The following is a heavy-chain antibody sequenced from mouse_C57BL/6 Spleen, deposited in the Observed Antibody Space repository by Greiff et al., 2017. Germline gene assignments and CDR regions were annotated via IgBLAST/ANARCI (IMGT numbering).Heavy chain of an antibody. Sequence: VQLQQPGAELVKPGASVKLSCKASGYTFTSYWMRWVKQRPGRGLEWIGRIDPNSGGTKYNEKFKGKATLTVDKPSSTAYMQLSSLTSEASAVYYCARGDLGYGNSYWYFDVWGTGTTVTVSS. J-gene: IGHJ1*03. D-gene: IGHD2-10*02. CDR3: ARGDLGYGNSYWYFDV. CDR2: IDPNSGGT. V-gene: IGHV1-72*01. CDR1: GYTFTSYW.